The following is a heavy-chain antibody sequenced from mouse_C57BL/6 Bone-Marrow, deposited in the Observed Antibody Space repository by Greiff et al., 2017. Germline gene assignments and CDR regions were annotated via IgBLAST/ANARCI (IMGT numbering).Heavy chain of an antibody. V-gene: IGHV1-15*01. CDR3: TRRGVFVNISGFAY. CDR1: GYTFTDYE. J-gene: IGHJ3*01. CDR2: IDPETGGT. Sequence: QVQLQQSGAELVRPGASVTLSCKASGYTFTDYEMHWVKQTPVHGLEWIGAIDPETGGTAYNEKFKGKAILTADKSSSTAYMELRSLTSEDSAVYCCTRRGVFVNISGFAYWGQETLVTVSA.